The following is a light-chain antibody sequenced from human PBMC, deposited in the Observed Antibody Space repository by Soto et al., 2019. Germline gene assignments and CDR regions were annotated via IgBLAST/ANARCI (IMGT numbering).Light chain of an antibody. V-gene: IGKV3-15*01. CDR2: GAS. CDR1: QSITSD. Sequence: EIVLTQSPATLSLSPGGRATLSCRASQSITSDYLAWYQQKPGQAPRLLIHGASTRATGFPARFSGSGSGTDFTLTISSLQSEDFAVYYCQQYNNWPWTFGQGTKVDIK. CDR3: QQYNNWPWT. J-gene: IGKJ1*01.